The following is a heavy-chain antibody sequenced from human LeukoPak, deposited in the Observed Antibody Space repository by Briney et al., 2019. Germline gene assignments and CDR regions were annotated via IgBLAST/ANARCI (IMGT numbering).Heavy chain of an antibody. CDR2: ISGYNGST. J-gene: IGHJ3*02. D-gene: IGHD3-22*01. CDR3: ASLKNYYDSSGYLVTDAFDI. Sequence: GASVKVSCKASGYTFTTYNINWVRQAPGQGLEWMGWISGYNGSTNYAQKLQGRVTMTTDTSTSTAYMELRSLKSDDTAVYYCASLKNYYDSSGYLVTDAFDIWGQGTMVPVSS. CDR1: GYTFTTYN. V-gene: IGHV1-18*01.